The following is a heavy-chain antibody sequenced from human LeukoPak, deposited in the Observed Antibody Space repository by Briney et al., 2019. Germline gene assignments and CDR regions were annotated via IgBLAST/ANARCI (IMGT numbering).Heavy chain of an antibody. CDR1: GFTFSSYS. CDR2: ISSSSTI. V-gene: IGHV3-48*02. CDR3: ARYFRSDSSGYYYVPFDY. Sequence: PGGSLRLSCAASGFTFSSYSMNWVRQASGKGLEWVSYISSSSTIYYADSVKGRFTISRDNAKNSLYLQMNSLRDEDTAVYYCARYFRSDSSGYYYVPFDYWGQGTLVTVSS. D-gene: IGHD3-22*01. J-gene: IGHJ4*02.